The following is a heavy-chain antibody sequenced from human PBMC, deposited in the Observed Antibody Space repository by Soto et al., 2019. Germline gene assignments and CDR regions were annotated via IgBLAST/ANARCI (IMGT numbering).Heavy chain of an antibody. Sequence: SQTLSLACAISGDSVSSNSAAWNWIRQSPSRGLEWLGRTYYRSKWYNDYAVSVKSRITINPDTSKNQFSLQLNSVTPEDTAVYYCARERYDFWSGYYLPYGMDVWGHGSTVTVSS. CDR1: GDSVSSNSAA. J-gene: IGHJ6*01. D-gene: IGHD3-3*01. CDR3: ARERYDFWSGYYLPYGMDV. V-gene: IGHV6-1*01. CDR2: TYYRSKWYN.